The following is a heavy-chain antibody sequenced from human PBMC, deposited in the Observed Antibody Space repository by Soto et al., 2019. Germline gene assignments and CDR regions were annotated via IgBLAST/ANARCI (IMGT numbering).Heavy chain of an antibody. J-gene: IGHJ6*02. CDR2: IKHDGSEK. D-gene: IGHD1-20*01. V-gene: IGHV3-7*01. CDR1: GFTFSAYW. CDR3: AIITRGFSMDV. Sequence: EVQLVESGGGLVQPGGSLRLSCAASGFTFSAYWMSWVRQTPGKGLEWVANIKHDGSEKYYVDSVKGRFTISRDNAKNSLFVEMNSLSAEDTAVFYCAIITRGFSMDVWGQGTTVTVSS.